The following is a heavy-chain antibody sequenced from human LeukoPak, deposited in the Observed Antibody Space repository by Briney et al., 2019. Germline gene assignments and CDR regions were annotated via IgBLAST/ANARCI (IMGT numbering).Heavy chain of an antibody. CDR2: LSGGSAST. Sequence: GGSLRLSCAASGFTFSTYAMSWVRQAPGKGLEWVSSLSGGSASTYYADSVKGRFTISRDNSKHTLYLQMNSLRAEDTAVYYCARAYYYDSSGYSYRGCDIWGQGTMVTVSS. CDR1: GFTFSTYA. V-gene: IGHV3-23*01. D-gene: IGHD3-22*01. J-gene: IGHJ3*02. CDR3: ARAYYYDSSGYSYRGCDI.